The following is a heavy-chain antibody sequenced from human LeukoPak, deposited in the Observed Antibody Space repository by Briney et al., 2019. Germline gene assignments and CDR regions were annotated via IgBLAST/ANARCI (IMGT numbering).Heavy chain of an antibody. CDR1: GGSFSGYY. D-gene: IGHD1-26*01. CDR3: ARDGARKKLVGATSRWFDP. J-gene: IGHJ5*02. Sequence: PSETLSLTCAVYGGSFSGYYWSWIRQPPGKGLEWIGEINHSGSTNYNPSLKSRVTISVDTSKNQFSLKLSSVTAADTAVYYCARDGARKKLVGATSRWFDPWGQGTLVTVPS. CDR2: INHSGST. V-gene: IGHV4-34*01.